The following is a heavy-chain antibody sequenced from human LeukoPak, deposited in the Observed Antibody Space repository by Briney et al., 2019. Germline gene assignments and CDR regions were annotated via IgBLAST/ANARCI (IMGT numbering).Heavy chain of an antibody. D-gene: IGHD3-10*01. CDR2: FYSAGTT. J-gene: IGHJ2*01. CDR3: ARDGFTMVRGVGGWYFDL. Sequence: PGGSLRLSCAASGFTVSSNYMSWVRQAPGKGLEWVSVFYSAGTTYYADSVKGRFTISRDNSKNTLSLQMNSLRAEDTAVYYCARDGFTMVRGVGGWYFDLWGRGTLVTVSS. CDR1: GFTVSSNY. V-gene: IGHV3-66*01.